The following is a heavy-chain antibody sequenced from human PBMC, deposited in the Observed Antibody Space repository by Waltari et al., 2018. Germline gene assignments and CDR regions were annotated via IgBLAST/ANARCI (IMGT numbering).Heavy chain of an antibody. D-gene: IGHD3-3*01. J-gene: IGHJ2*01. Sequence: QVQLVESGGGVVQPGGSRRLSCVASGFTFDNYAMYWVRQPPGKGLEWVAFISFDGTKTYYADSLRDHFSISRDSSENTLYLQMNSLRIEATAIYYCARAPAIELSGVWYFDLRGRGTLVTVST. CDR3: ARAPAIELSGVWYFDL. V-gene: IGHV3-30-3*01. CDR1: GFTFDNYA. CDR2: ISFDGTKT.